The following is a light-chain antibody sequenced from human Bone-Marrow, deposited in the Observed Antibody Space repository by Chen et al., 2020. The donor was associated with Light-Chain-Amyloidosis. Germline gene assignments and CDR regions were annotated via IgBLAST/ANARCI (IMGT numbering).Light chain of an antibody. J-gene: IGLJ3*02. CDR2: DDS. Sequence: SYVLTQPSSVSVAPGQTATIACGGNNIGSTSVHCYQQTPGQAPLLVVYDDSDRPSGIPERLSGSNSANTATLTISRVEAGDEADYYCQVWDRSSDRPVFGGGTKLTVL. V-gene: IGLV3-21*02. CDR1: NIGSTS. CDR3: QVWDRSSDRPV.